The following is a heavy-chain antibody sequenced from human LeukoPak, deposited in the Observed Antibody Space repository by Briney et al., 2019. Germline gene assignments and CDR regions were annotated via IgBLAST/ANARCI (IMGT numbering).Heavy chain of an antibody. D-gene: IGHD2-2*02. J-gene: IGHJ4*02. CDR1: GFTYSAYG. V-gene: IGHV3-30*02. Sequence: GGSLRLSCAASGFTYSAYGMHWVHQAPGKALEWLAFVRYDGSNKYYADSVKGRFTISRDYSRNMLYLQMDSLRAEDTAFYYCAKDYSLYCSSASCYTPFDYWGQGALVTVSS. CDR3: AKDYSLYCSSASCYTPFDY. CDR2: VRYDGSNK.